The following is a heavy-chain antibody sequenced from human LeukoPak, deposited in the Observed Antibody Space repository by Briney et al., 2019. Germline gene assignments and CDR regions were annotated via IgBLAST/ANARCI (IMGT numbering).Heavy chain of an antibody. D-gene: IGHD6-19*01. Sequence: GASVKVSCKASGYTFTSYYMHWVRQAPGQGLEWMGIINPSGGSTSYAQKFQGRVTMTRDTSTSTVYMELSSPRSEDTAVYYCAREVAGTNPDYWGQGTLVTVSS. CDR1: GYTFTSYY. CDR2: INPSGGST. V-gene: IGHV1-46*01. CDR3: AREVAGTNPDY. J-gene: IGHJ4*02.